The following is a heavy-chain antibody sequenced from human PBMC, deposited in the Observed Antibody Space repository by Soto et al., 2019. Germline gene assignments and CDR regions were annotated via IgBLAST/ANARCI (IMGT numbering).Heavy chain of an antibody. J-gene: IGHJ4*01. Sequence: GESLKISCKGSGYRFTSYWITWVRQMPGKGLESMGRIDPGDSYTNYSPSFQGHVTISADKSISTAFHQWNNLKASDTALYYCARLTPGYNYGAYWGHGTLVTLSS. CDR1: GYRFTSYW. D-gene: IGHD5-18*01. V-gene: IGHV5-10-1*01. CDR2: IDPGDSYT. CDR3: ARLTPGYNYGAY.